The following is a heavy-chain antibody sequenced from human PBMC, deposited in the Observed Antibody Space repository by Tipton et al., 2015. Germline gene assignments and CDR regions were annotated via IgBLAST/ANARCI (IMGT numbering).Heavy chain of an antibody. Sequence: QSGAEVKKPGSSVKVSCKASGGSLTNYVISWLRQAPGQGLEWVGEIIPIFGTSDYAQKFQGRVTISADKSTITAYLELSSLTSEDTAVYYCANRGTYNFDTSDYSSFDYWGQGTRVTVAS. J-gene: IGHJ4*02. V-gene: IGHV1-69*06. CDR3: ANRGTYNFDTSDYSSFDY. CDR1: GGSLTNYV. D-gene: IGHD1-20*01. CDR2: IIPIFGTS.